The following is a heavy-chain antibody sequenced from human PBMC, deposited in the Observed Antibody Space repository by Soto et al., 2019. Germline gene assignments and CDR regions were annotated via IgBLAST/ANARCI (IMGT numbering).Heavy chain of an antibody. V-gene: IGHV3-23*01. Sequence: EVQLLESGGGLVQPGGSLRLSCAASGFSFSTYAMGWVRQAPGEGLEWVSLISGSGGTTNYADSVKGRFTISRDNSKNTVYLEMNSLRVEDTAVYYCAKDGQLWFGEFDIWGQGTMVTVSS. J-gene: IGHJ3*02. CDR1: GFSFSTYA. CDR3: AKDGQLWFGEFDI. D-gene: IGHD3-10*01. CDR2: ISGSGGTT.